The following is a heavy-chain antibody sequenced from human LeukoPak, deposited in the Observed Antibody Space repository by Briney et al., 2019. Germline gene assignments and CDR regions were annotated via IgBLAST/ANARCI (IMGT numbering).Heavy chain of an antibody. CDR3: ARHALRDILTGYYQGRTGMNWFDP. V-gene: IGHV4-34*01. CDR2: INHSGSN. CDR1: GGSFSGYY. Sequence: SETLSLTCAVYGGSFSGYYWSWIRQSPGKGLEWIGEINHSGSNNYNPSLKSRVTISVDTSKNQFSLKLSSVTAADTAVYYCARHALRDILTGYYQGRTGMNWFDPWGQGTLVTVSS. J-gene: IGHJ5*02. D-gene: IGHD3-9*01.